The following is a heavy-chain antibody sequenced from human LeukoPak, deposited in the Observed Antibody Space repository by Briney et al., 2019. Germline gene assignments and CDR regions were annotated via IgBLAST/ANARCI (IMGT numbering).Heavy chain of an antibody. Sequence: SVKVSCKASGGTFSSYAISWVRQAPGQGLEWMGGIIPIFGTANYAQKFQGRVTITADESTSTAYMELSSLRSEDTAVYYCAVSVAGIERFDYWGQGTLVTVSS. D-gene: IGHD6-19*01. CDR1: GGTFSSYA. CDR2: IIPIFGTA. CDR3: AVSVAGIERFDY. J-gene: IGHJ4*02. V-gene: IGHV1-69*13.